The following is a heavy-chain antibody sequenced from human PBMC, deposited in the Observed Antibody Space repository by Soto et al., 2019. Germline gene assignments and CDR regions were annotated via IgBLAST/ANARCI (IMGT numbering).Heavy chain of an antibody. CDR1: GGSISSSSYY. J-gene: IGHJ6*03. Sequence: QLQLQESGPGLVKPSETLSLTCTVSGGSISSSSYYWGWIRQPPGKGLEWIGSIYYSGSTYYNPSLTSRVTISVDTSKNQFSLKLSSVTAADTAVYYCARTLSGLRFLEWLLSYMDVWGKGTTVTVSS. CDR3: ARTLSGLRFLEWLLSYMDV. V-gene: IGHV4-39*01. CDR2: IYYSGST. D-gene: IGHD3-3*01.